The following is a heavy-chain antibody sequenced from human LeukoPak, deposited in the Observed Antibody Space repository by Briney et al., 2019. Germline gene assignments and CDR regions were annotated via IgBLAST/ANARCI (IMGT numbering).Heavy chain of an antibody. D-gene: IGHD3-22*01. Sequence: SETLSLTYTVSGGSISSSSYYWGWIRQPPGKGLERIGSIYYSGSTYYNPSLKSRFTISVDTSKNQFSLKLSSVTAADTAVYYCVNYYDSSDYQQPNHFDYWGQGTLVTVSS. CDR2: IYYSGST. CDR3: VNYYDSSDYQQPNHFDY. V-gene: IGHV4-39*01. J-gene: IGHJ4*02. CDR1: GGSISSSSYY.